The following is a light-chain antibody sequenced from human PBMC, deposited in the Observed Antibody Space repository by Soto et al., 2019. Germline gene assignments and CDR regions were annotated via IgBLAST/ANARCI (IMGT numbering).Light chain of an antibody. J-gene: IGKJ4*01. V-gene: IGKV1-12*01. CDR2: DAS. CDR3: QQANSFPLT. Sequence: DMQITQSPSSVSASVGDRVTITCRASQGISSWLAWYQQEPEKAPKLVIYDASSLQSGVPSRFSGSGSGTDFTLTISSMQPEDFANYYCQQANSFPLTFGGGTKVDIK. CDR1: QGISSW.